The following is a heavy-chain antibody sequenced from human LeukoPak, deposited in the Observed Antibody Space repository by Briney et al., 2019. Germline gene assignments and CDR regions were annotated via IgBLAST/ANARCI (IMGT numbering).Heavy chain of an antibody. CDR3: ARRWNYGIYYYIDV. CDR2: INPGGRI. Sequence: SGGSLRLSCAASGFTVSVNYMSWIRQSPGRGLEWIGEINPGGRINYNPSLMSRVTISIDTSKKQFSLNLSSVTAADTAVYYCARRWNYGIYYYIDVWGTGTTVTVSS. V-gene: IGHV4-34*01. CDR1: GFTVSVNY. D-gene: IGHD1-7*01. J-gene: IGHJ6*03.